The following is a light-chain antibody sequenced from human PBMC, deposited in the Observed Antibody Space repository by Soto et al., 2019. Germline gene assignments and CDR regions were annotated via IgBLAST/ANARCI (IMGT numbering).Light chain of an antibody. J-gene: IGKJ2*01. Sequence: DIQMTQSPSTLSASVGDRVTITCRASQSISNWLAWYQQKPGKAPKILIYKASNLESGVPSRFSGSGSGTEFTLTISCLQPDDFATYYCQQYNYFPYTFGQGTKLEIK. CDR3: QQYNYFPYT. CDR1: QSISNW. V-gene: IGKV1-5*03. CDR2: KAS.